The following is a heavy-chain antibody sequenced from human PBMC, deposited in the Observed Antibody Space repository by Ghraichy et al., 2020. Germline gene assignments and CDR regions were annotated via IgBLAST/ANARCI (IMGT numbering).Heavy chain of an antibody. CDR2: IRNDGTNK. V-gene: IGHV3-30*02. J-gene: IGHJ6*02. Sequence: GGSLRLSCEASGFSFSNFGMYWVRQVPGKGLEWVAFIRNDGTNKEYLDSVKGRFTISRENSKNTLYLHMNSLRAEDTAVYYCAKDWEAFQLTSYYYSSDMDVWGQGTTVTVSS. CDR1: GFSFSNFG. CDR3: AKDWEAFQLTSYYYSSDMDV. D-gene: IGHD1-26*01.